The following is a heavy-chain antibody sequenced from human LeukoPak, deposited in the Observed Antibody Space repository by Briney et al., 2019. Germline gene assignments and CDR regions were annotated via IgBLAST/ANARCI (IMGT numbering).Heavy chain of an antibody. J-gene: IGHJ4*02. Sequence: GGSLRLSCAASGFTFTSYDMNWVRQAPGKGLEWVSYISPSSRRIDYAASVRGRFTISRDNAKRSLYLQMNSLSTEDTAVYYCAKERLTYYFGSGSDFWGQGALVTVTS. V-gene: IGHV3-48*04. D-gene: IGHD3-10*01. CDR2: ISPSSRRI. CDR1: GFTFTSYD. CDR3: AKERLTYYFGSGSDF.